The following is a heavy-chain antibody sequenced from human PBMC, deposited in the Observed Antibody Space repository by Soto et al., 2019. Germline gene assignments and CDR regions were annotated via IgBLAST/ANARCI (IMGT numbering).Heavy chain of an antibody. D-gene: IGHD3-16*01. CDR1: GFTFSSYA. Sequence: QVQLVESGGGVVQPGRSLRLSCAASGFTFSSYAMHWVRQAPGKGLEWVAVISYEGSNKYYADSVKGRFTISRDNAKNTLYLQMNSLRAEDTAVYYCAREDGYASEMDVWGQGTTVTVSS. CDR3: AREDGYASEMDV. CDR2: ISYEGSNK. V-gene: IGHV3-30-3*01. J-gene: IGHJ6*02.